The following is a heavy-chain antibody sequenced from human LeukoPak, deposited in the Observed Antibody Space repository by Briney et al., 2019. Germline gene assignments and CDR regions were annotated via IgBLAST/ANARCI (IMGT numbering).Heavy chain of an antibody. CDR1: GFTFSRYA. CDR3: ARDFGLTGKVDY. D-gene: IGHD1-20*01. V-gene: IGHV3-64*01. Sequence: GGSLRLSCAASGFTFSRYAMHWVRQAPGKGLESVSAISSNGGSTYYANSVKGRFTISRDNSKNTLYLQMGSLRAEDLAVYYCARDFGLTGKVDYWGQGALVTVSS. CDR2: ISSNGGST. J-gene: IGHJ4*02.